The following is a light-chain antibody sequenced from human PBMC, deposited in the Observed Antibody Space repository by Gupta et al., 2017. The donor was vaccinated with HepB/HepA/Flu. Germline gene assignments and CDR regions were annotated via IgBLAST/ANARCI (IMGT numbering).Light chain of an antibody. Sequence: QSILTQPPSESGTPGQRVTISCSGTSSNIGSNTVNWYQQLPGTAPRRLIYNNDQRPSGVPDRFSGSKSGTSASLVISGLQSEDEAVYHCAAWDDSLSGPIFGGGTKLTVL. J-gene: IGLJ2*01. V-gene: IGLV1-44*01. CDR2: NND. CDR1: SSNIGSNT. CDR3: AAWDDSLSGPI.